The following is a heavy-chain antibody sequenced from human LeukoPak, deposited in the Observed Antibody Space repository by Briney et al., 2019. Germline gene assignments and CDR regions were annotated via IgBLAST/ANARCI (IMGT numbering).Heavy chain of an antibody. CDR2: ISGSGGST. Sequence: GGSLRLSCAASGFTFSSYAMSWVRQAPGRGVEWVSAISGSGGSTYYADSVKGRFTISRDNTKNTLYLQMNSLRAEDTAVYYCAKVQYCTNGVCDAFDIWGQGTMVTVSS. CDR1: GFTFSSYA. J-gene: IGHJ3*02. V-gene: IGHV3-23*01. CDR3: AKVQYCTNGVCDAFDI. D-gene: IGHD2-8*01.